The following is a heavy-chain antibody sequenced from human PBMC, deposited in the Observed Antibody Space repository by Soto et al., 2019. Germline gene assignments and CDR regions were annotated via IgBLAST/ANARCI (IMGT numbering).Heavy chain of an antibody. CDR2: IKSKTDGGTT. CDR1: GFTFSNAW. J-gene: IGHJ3*02. V-gene: IGHV3-15*01. D-gene: IGHD3-3*01. CDR3: TTDASRFLEWLRRGGPGI. Sequence: PGGSLRLSCAASGFTFSNAWMSWVRQAPGKGLEWVGRIKSKTDGGTTDYAAPVKGRFTISRDDSKNTLYLQMNSLKTEDTAVYYCTTDASRFLEWLRRGGPGIWGQGTMVTVSS.